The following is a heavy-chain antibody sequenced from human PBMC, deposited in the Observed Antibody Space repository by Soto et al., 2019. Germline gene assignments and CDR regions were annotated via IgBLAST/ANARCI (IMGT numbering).Heavy chain of an antibody. CDR3: ASFLVGATARNDFDS. J-gene: IGHJ4*02. Sequence: LQLQESGPGVVKPSETLSLACSVSGGSIRSNDDFWGWVRQPPGKGLEWVASIYSNGGTYDSPSLKSRATVSIDTSKNQFSLTVRSVTAADTAVYYCASFLVGATARNDFDSWGQGTLVTISS. CDR1: GGSIRSNDDF. V-gene: IGHV4-39*01. D-gene: IGHD2-8*02. CDR2: IYSNGGT.